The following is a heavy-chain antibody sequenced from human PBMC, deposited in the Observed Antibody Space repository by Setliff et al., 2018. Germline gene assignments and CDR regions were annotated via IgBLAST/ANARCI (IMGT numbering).Heavy chain of an antibody. V-gene: IGHV4-61*01. Sequence: SETLSLTCTVSGGSISGTSTETYLWSWIRQPPGKGLEFIGYVFINGAAKYDPSLKSRVAISVDTSKEQFSLKLSSVTAADTAVYFCARGGTYRYFDYWGQGAQVTVSS. CDR1: GGSISGTSTETYL. CDR3: ARGGTYRYFDY. D-gene: IGHD3-16*02. CDR2: VFINGAA. J-gene: IGHJ4*02.